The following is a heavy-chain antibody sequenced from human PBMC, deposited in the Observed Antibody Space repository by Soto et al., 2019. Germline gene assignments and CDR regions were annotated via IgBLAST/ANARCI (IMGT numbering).Heavy chain of an antibody. J-gene: IGHJ6*03. Sequence: QVQLVQSGAEVKKPGSSVRVSCKASRGAFSNYAVSWVRQATGQGLEWVGGFVPMFGTANYTQKVQERVTITSDEFTSTAYMELRSLTYEDTAVYYCARVTHWNYDYTFYMDVWGKATTVTVAS. CDR2: FVPMFGTA. D-gene: IGHD1-7*01. CDR3: ARVTHWNYDYTFYMDV. V-gene: IGHV1-69*01. CDR1: RGAFSNYA.